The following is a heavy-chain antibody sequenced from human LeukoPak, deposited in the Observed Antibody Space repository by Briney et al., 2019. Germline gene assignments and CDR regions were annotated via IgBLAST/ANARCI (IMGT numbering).Heavy chain of an antibody. D-gene: IGHD4-17*01. J-gene: IGHJ5*02. Sequence: TGGSLRLSYAASGFTFSDYSMTWISQAPGKGLEWVSYISARSTTIYYADSVRGRFTISRDNAKNSLYLQMNSLRAEDTAVYYCAKDPRIFPVRWLDPWGQGTLVTVSS. CDR2: ISARSTTI. V-gene: IGHV3-11*01. CDR1: GFTFSDYS. CDR3: AKDPRIFPVRWLDP.